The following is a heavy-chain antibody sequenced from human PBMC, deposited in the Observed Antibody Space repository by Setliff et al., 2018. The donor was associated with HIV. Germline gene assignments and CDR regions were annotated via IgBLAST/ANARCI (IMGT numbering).Heavy chain of an antibody. CDR1: GFSFDDYA. CDR3: TTDLNYDSSNKENYFDY. Sequence: LRLSCTASGFSFDDYALTWVRQAPGKGLEWVGFIRSKSIGGTTDYGASVKGRFTISRDDSKTIAYLQMNSLKTEDTAVYYCTTDLNYDSSNKENYFDYWGQGTLVTVSS. D-gene: IGHD3-22*01. CDR2: IRSKSIGGTT. V-gene: IGHV3-49*04. J-gene: IGHJ4*02.